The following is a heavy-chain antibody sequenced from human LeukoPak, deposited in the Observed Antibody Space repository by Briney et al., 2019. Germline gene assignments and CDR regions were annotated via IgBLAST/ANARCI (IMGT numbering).Heavy chain of an antibody. V-gene: IGHV3-30*18. J-gene: IGHJ4*02. CDR1: GFTFSSYG. Sequence: GGSLRLSCAASGFTFSSYGMHWVRQAPGKGLEWVAVISYDGSNKYYADSVKGRFTISRDNSKNTLYLQMNSLRAEDTAVYYCAKDGRVWFGELLSDWGQGTLVTVSS. CDR3: AKDGRVWFGELLSD. D-gene: IGHD3-10*01. CDR2: ISYDGSNK.